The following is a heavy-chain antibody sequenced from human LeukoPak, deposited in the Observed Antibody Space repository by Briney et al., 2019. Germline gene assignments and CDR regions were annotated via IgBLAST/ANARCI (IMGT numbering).Heavy chain of an antibody. J-gene: IGHJ3*02. CDR1: GFTFSDYY. D-gene: IGHD3-3*01. CDR2: ISSSGSTI. CDR3: AREITIFSDAFDT. Sequence: GGSLRLSCAASGFTFSDYYMSWIRQAPGKGLEWVSYISSSGSTIYYADSVKGRFTISRDNAKNSLYLQMNSLRAEDTAVYYCAREITIFSDAFDTWGQGTMVTVSS. V-gene: IGHV3-11*01.